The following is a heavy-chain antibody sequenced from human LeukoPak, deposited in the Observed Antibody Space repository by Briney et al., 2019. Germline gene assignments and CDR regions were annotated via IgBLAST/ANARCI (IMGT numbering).Heavy chain of an antibody. D-gene: IGHD3-16*02. V-gene: IGHV3-30*18. CDR3: AKGGDYVWGSYLDY. J-gene: IGHJ4*02. CDR2: ISYDGSNK. Sequence: PGGSLRLSCAASGFTFSSYGMHWVRQAPGKGLEWVAVISYDGSNKYYADSVKGRFTISRDNSKNTLYLQMNSLRAEDTAVYYCAKGGDYVWGSYLDYWGQGTLVTVSS. CDR1: GFTFSSYG.